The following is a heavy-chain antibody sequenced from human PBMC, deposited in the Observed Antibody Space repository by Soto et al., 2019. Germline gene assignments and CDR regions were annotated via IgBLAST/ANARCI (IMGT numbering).Heavy chain of an antibody. Sequence: SLRLSCAASGFTFSSYGMHWVRQAPGKGLEWVAVISYDGSNKYYADSVKGRFTISRDNSKNTLYLQMNSLRAEDTAVYYCAKVTWVVTPRFYGMDVWGQGTTVTVSS. D-gene: IGHD2-21*02. J-gene: IGHJ6*02. CDR2: ISYDGSNK. V-gene: IGHV3-30*18. CDR3: AKVTWVVTPRFYGMDV. CDR1: GFTFSSYG.